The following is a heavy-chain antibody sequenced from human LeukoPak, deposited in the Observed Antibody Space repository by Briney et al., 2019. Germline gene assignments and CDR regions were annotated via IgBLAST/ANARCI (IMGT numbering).Heavy chain of an antibody. CDR3: ARETGIYYYDSSGYLYYYYGMDV. J-gene: IGHJ6*02. CDR2: TYYRSKWYN. V-gene: IGHV6-1*01. Sequence: SQTLSLTCDISGDSVSSNSAAWNWIRQSPSRGLEWLGRTYYRSKWYNDYAVSVKSRITINPDTSKNQFSLQLNSVTPEDTAVYYCARETGIYYYDSSGYLYYYYGMDVWGQGTTVTVSS. D-gene: IGHD3-22*01. CDR1: GDSVSSNSAA.